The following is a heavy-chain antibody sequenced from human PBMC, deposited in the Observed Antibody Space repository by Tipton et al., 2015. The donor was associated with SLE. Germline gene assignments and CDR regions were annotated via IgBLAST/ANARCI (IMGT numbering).Heavy chain of an antibody. Sequence: TLSLTCTVSGGSISSSSYYWGWIRQHPGKGLEWIGYISYTETTKYNPSLESRVIISVDTSKNQFSLRLSSVTAADTAMYYCARHVGVAYYYAMDVWGQGTTVVISS. CDR1: GGSISSSSYY. D-gene: IGHD2-15*01. J-gene: IGHJ6*02. CDR2: ISYTETT. V-gene: IGHV4-61*05. CDR3: ARHVGVAYYYAMDV.